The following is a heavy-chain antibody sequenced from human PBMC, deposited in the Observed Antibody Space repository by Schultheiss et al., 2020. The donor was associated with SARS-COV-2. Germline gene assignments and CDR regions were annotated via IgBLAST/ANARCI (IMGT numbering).Heavy chain of an antibody. CDR2: IDYSGRI. V-gene: IGHV4-30-4*01. CDR1: GGSIRSGESY. Sequence: SQTLSLTCTVSGGSIRSGESYWSWIRQSPGKGLEWIGYIDYSGRIFYNPSLKSRLTISVDTSKNQFSLRLTSVTPADTAVYYCARHGGRYSIKYHFDSWGQGTQVTVSS. D-gene: IGHD3-10*01. J-gene: IGHJ4*02. CDR3: ARHGGRYSIKYHFDS.